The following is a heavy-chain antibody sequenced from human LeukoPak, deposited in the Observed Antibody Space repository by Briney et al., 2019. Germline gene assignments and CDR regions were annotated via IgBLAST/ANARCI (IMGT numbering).Heavy chain of an antibody. CDR2: INSDGSAT. V-gene: IGHV3-74*01. Sequence: GSLRPSCSASGFTFRRYWMHWVRQVPGKGLLLVSRINSDGSATIYADSVRGRFTISRDNAKNTLYLQMSGLRVEDTAVYHCASDSPYYGMDVWGQGTTVTVSS. J-gene: IGHJ6*02. CDR1: GFTFRRYW. CDR3: ASDSPYYGMDV.